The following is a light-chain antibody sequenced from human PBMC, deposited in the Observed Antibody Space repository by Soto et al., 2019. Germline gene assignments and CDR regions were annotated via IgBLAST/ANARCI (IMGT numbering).Light chain of an antibody. J-gene: IGKJ1*01. CDR2: GAS. V-gene: IGKV3-15*01. CDR3: QQYNNWPPRRT. Sequence: EIVMTQSPATLSVSPGERASLSCRASQSVSSNLAWFQKKPGQAPWLLIYGASTRATGIPARFSGSGSGTEFTLTISSLQSEDFAVYYCQQYNNWPPRRTFGQGTKVEIK. CDR1: QSVSSN.